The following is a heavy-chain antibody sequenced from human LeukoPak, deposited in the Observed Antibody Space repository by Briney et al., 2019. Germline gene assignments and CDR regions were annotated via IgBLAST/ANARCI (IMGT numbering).Heavy chain of an antibody. D-gene: IGHD4-17*01. CDR3: ARDVVTVTKGFDI. CDR1: TDSFSSHY. CDR2: ISYIGST. V-gene: IGHV4-59*11. Sequence: KASETLSLTCAVSTDSFSSHYWTWIRQPPGKGLEWTGYISYIGSTNYNPSLKSRVTISIDTSKNQFSLKLSSVTAADTAVYYCARDVVTVTKGFDIWGQGTMVSVSS. J-gene: IGHJ3*02.